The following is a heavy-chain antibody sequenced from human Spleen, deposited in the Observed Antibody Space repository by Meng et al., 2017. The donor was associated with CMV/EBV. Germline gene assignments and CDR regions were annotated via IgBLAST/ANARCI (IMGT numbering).Heavy chain of an antibody. CDR2: ISYDGSNK. D-gene: IGHD6-13*01. V-gene: IGHV3-30*04. CDR3: ARGPGQGNSFSYGMDV. Sequence: GESLKISCAASGFTFSSYAMHWVRQAPGKGLEWVAVISYDGSNKYYADSVKGRFTISRDNSKNTLYLQVNSLRVEDTAVYYCARGPGQGNSFSYGMDVWGQGTTVTVSS. J-gene: IGHJ6*02. CDR1: GFTFSSYA.